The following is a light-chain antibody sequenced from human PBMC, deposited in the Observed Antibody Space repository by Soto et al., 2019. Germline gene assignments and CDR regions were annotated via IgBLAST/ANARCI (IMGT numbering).Light chain of an antibody. CDR2: NTD. J-gene: IGLJ3*02. CDR3: ALYMGSGIWV. CDR1: SGSVSTTSH. Sequence: QTVVTQEPSFSVAPGRTVTLTCGLSSGSVSTTSHPSWYQQTPGQAPRTLIYNTDIRSSGVPDRFSGSILGNTAALTITGAHADDESHYYCALYMGSGIWVFGGGTTLTVL. V-gene: IGLV8-61*01.